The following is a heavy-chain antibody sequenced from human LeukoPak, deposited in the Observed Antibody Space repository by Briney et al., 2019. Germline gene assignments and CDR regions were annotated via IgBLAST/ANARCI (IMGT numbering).Heavy chain of an antibody. CDR2: IKQDGSEK. D-gene: IGHD5-18*01. CDR1: GFTFSSYW. J-gene: IGHJ4*02. CDR3: ARSAAMVTGRFDY. V-gene: IGHV3-7*01. Sequence: GGSLRLSCAASGFTFSSYWMSWVRQAPGKGLEWVANIKQDGSEKYYVDSVKGRFTISRDDAKNSLYLQMNSLRAEDTAVYYCARSAAMVTGRFDYWGQGTLVTVSS.